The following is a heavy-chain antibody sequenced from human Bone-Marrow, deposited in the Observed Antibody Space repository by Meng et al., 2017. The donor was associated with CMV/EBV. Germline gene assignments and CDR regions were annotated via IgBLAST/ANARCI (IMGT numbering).Heavy chain of an antibody. Sequence: SETLSLTCTVSGGSISSSSYYWGWIRQPPGKGLEWIGSIYYSGSTYYNPSLKSRVTISVDTSKNQFSLKLSSVTAADTAVYYCARKNDLDRDAFYIWGQGTMVTVSS. D-gene: IGHD1-1*01. J-gene: IGHJ3*02. V-gene: IGHV4-39*07. CDR2: IYYSGST. CDR3: ARKNDLDRDAFYI. CDR1: GGSISSSSYY.